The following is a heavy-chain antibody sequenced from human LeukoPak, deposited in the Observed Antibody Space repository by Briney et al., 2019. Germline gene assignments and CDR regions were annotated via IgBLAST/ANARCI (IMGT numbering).Heavy chain of an antibody. V-gene: IGHV3-15*01. CDR3: TTDEDSSSLYWIYYYYMDV. CDR1: GFTFSNAW. J-gene: IGHJ6*03. D-gene: IGHD6-13*01. Sequence: PGGPLRLSCAASGFTFSNAWMLWVRQPPGRGLAGVGRLKSKTDGGTSDYAAPVNGRFTISRDDSKNTLYLQMNSLKTEDTAVYYCTTDEDSSSLYWIYYYYMDVWGKGTTVTVSS. CDR2: LKSKTDGGTS.